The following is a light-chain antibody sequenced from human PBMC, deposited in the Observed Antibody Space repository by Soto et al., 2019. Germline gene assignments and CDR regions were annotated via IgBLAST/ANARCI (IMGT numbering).Light chain of an antibody. V-gene: IGKV1-12*01. Sequence: DIQMTQSPSSVSASVGDRVTITCRASQRVSSWLAWYQQKPGKAPKLLIYAASSLQSGVPSRFSGSGSGTDFTLTISSLQPEDFATYYCQQANSFPTFGGGTKVEIK. J-gene: IGKJ4*01. CDR1: QRVSSW. CDR2: AAS. CDR3: QQANSFPT.